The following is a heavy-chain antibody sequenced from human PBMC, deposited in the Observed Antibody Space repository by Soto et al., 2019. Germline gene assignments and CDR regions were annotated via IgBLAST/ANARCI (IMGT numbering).Heavy chain of an antibody. Sequence: ASVKVSCKVSGYTLTELSMHWVRQAPGKGLGWMGGFDPEDGETIYAQKFQGRVTMTEDTSTDTAYMELSSLRSEDTAVYYCATSQELVRGVIIYGMDVWGQGTTVTVSS. V-gene: IGHV1-24*01. CDR3: ATSQELVRGVIIYGMDV. D-gene: IGHD3-10*01. CDR1: GYTLTELS. CDR2: FDPEDGET. J-gene: IGHJ6*02.